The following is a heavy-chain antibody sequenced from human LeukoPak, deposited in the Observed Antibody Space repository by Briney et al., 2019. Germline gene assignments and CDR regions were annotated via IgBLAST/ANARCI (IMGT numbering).Heavy chain of an antibody. V-gene: IGHV3-21*01. CDR3: ATEGLGY. Sequence: GGSLRLSCAASGFTFSGYSMNWDRQAPGKGLEWVSSISSSSSDIYYGDSMKGRFTISRDNAKNSLYLHLNSLRAEDTAVYYCATEGLGYWGQGTLVTVSS. CDR2: ISSSSSDI. J-gene: IGHJ4*02. CDR1: GFTFSGYS.